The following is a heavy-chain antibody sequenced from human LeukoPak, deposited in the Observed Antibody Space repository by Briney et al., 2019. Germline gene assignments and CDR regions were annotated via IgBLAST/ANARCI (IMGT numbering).Heavy chain of an antibody. CDR1: GFTFSSYG. CDR3: AELGITMIGGV. Sequence: GRSLRLSCAASGFTFSSYGMPWVRQAPGKGLEWVSAISGSGGSTYYADSVKGRFTISRDNSKNTLYLQMNSLRAEDTAVYYCAELGITMIGGVWGKGTTVTISS. V-gene: IGHV3-23*01. D-gene: IGHD3-10*02. CDR2: ISGSGGST. J-gene: IGHJ6*04.